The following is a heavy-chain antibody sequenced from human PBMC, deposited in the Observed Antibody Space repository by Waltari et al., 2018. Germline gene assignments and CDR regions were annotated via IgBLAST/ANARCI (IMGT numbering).Heavy chain of an antibody. J-gene: IGHJ1*01. Sequence: EVQLVESGGGLVQPGGSLRLSCAASGLLFSNYKMNWVRQTPGKGLEWVSYVSVSGKTMYNVDSVKGRFTISRDNAKNSLHLQMNSLRAEDTAVYYCARAYSGSYYRYFEYWGQGALVTVSS. CDR1: GLLFSNYK. D-gene: IGHD1-26*01. CDR3: ARAYSGSYYRYFEY. V-gene: IGHV3-48*03. CDR2: VSVSGKTM.